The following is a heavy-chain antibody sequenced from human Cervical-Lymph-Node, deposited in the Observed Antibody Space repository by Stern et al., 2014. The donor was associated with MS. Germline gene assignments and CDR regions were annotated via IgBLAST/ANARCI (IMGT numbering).Heavy chain of an antibody. CDR3: ARGAQWPSRTGNWFDP. CDR2: IYTSGST. D-gene: IGHD6-19*01. Sequence: QVQLQESGPGLVKPSQTLSLTCTVSGGSISSGSYYWSWIRQPTGKGLEWIGRIYTSGSTNYNPSLKSRVTISVDTSKNPFSLKLSSGTAADTAVYYCARGAQWPSRTGNWFDPWGQGTLVTVSS. V-gene: IGHV4-61*02. J-gene: IGHJ5*02. CDR1: GGSISSGSYY.